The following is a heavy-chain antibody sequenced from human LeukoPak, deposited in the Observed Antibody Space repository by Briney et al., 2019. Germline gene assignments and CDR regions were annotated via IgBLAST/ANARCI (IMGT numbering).Heavy chain of an antibody. J-gene: IGHJ5*02. Sequence: PSETLSLTCTVSGGSISSGSYYWSWIRQPAGKGLEWIGRIYTSGSTNYNPSLKSRVTISVDTSKNQFSLKLSSVTAADTAVYYCARAYSNWFDPWGQGTLVTVSS. CDR2: IYTSGST. V-gene: IGHV4-61*02. CDR3: ARAYSNWFDP. CDR1: GGSISSGSYY. D-gene: IGHD2-15*01.